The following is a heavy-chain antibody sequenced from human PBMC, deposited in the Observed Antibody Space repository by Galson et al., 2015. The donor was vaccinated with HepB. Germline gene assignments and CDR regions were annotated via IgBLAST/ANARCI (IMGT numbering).Heavy chain of an antibody. D-gene: IGHD6-19*01. CDR1: GFTFSSYS. CDR2: ISSSSSYI. V-gene: IGHV3-21*01. Sequence: SLRLSCAASGFTFSSYSMNWVRQAPGKGLEWVSSISSSSSYIYYADSVKGRFTISRDNAKNSLYLQMNSLRAEDTAVYYCARDSSGWYASYYGMDVWGQGITVTVSS. CDR3: ARDSSGWYASYYGMDV. J-gene: IGHJ6*02.